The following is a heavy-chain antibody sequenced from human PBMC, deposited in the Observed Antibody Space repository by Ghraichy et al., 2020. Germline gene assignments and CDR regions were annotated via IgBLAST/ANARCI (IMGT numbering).Heavy chain of an antibody. CDR2: IYWDDDK. V-gene: IGHV2-5*02. Sequence: SGPTLVKPTQTLTLTCTFSGFSLSTSGVGVGWIRQPPGKALEWLGVIYWDDDKRYNPSLKSSLTLTKDTSKNQVVLTMTNMDPVDTATYYCAHRRIGSSNWNSGDLDYWGQGTLVTVSS. J-gene: IGHJ4*02. D-gene: IGHD6-13*01. CDR3: AHRRIGSSNWNSGDLDY. CDR1: GFSLSTSGVG.